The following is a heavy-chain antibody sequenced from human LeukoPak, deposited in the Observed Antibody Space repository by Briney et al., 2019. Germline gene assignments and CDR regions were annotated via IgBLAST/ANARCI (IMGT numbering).Heavy chain of an antibody. CDR3: ARGPSGYHNT. V-gene: IGHV3-30*03. D-gene: IGHD5-12*01. CDR2: ITYDGSNK. CDR1: GFSFKDYN. J-gene: IGHJ4*02. Sequence: PGGSLRLSCAASGFSFKDYNMHWVRQAPGKGLEWVAVITYDGSNKYYTDSVGGRFTISRDNSKSTLSLQMNSLRAEDTAVYYCARGPSGYHNTGGQGTLVTVSS.